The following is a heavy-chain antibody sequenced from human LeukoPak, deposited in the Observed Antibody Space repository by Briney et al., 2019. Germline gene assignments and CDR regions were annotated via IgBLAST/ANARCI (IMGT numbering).Heavy chain of an antibody. V-gene: IGHV5-51*03. D-gene: IGHD2-15*01. CDR1: GYSFTSYW. CDR2: IYPGDSGT. Sequence: GESLKISCKGSGYSFTSYWIGWVRQMPGKGLEWMGIIYPGDSGTRYSPSFQGQVTISADKSISTAYLQWSSLKASDTAMYYCASSGYCSGGSCYSDAFDIWGQGTMVTVSS. J-gene: IGHJ3*02. CDR3: ASSGYCSGGSCYSDAFDI.